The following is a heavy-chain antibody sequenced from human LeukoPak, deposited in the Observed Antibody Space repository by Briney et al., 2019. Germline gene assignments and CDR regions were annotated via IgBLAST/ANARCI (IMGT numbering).Heavy chain of an antibody. J-gene: IGHJ4*02. CDR1: GFTFSSYA. Sequence: GSLRLSCAASGFTFSSYAMTWVRQAPGKGLEWVSGISGSGDSTYYADSVKGRFTISRDNSKNTNTLYLQMNSLRAEDTAVYYCARGRYCTSTTCYIDYWGQGTLVTVSS. D-gene: IGHD2-2*02. CDR3: ARGRYCTSTTCYIDY. CDR2: ISGSGDST. V-gene: IGHV3-23*01.